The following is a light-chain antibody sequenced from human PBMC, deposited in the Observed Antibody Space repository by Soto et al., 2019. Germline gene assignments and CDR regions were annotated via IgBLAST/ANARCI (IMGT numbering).Light chain of an antibody. Sequence: ENVLTQSPGTLYLSPGERATLSCRASQSVSNSYLAWYQQKPGQAPRLLISDASRRSTGIPDRFSGSGSGTDFTLSISRLEPEDFAVYRCQQYGSSIIFGQGTRLEIK. V-gene: IGKV3-20*01. J-gene: IGKJ5*01. CDR3: QQYGSSII. CDR1: QSVSNSY. CDR2: DAS.